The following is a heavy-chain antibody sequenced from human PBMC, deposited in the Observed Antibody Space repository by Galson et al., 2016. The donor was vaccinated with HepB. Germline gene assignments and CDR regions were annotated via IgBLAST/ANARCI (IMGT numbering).Heavy chain of an antibody. D-gene: IGHD6-25*01. Sequence: SLRLSCAASGFTFRSYAMSWVRQAPGKGLECVSEISESGDTYYADSVKGRLTISRDNSKNTLYLHRNSLRAEDTAVYYCVFSGMSGRPYWGQGTLVTVSS. V-gene: IGHV3-23*01. CDR3: VFSGMSGRPY. CDR1: GFTFRSYA. CDR2: ISESGDT. J-gene: IGHJ4*02.